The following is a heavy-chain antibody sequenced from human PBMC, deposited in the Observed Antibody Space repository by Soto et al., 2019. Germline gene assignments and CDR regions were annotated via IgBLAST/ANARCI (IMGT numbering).Heavy chain of an antibody. V-gene: IGHV3-66*01. CDR1: GITVSNNY. J-gene: IGHJ6*02. CDR3: ARDPPGIAAAGGG. D-gene: IGHD6-13*01. CDR2: IYSNGDT. Sequence: EVQLVESGGGLVQPGGSLRLSCAASGITVSNNYMSWVRQAPGKGLECVSLIYSNGDTRYADPVKGRFTISRDNSKNTVYLQMNSLRAEDTAVYYCARDPPGIAAAGGGWGQGTTVTVSS.